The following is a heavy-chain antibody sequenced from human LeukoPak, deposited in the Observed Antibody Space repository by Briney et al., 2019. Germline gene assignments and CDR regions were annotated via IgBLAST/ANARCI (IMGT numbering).Heavy chain of an antibody. V-gene: IGHV4-59*08. CDR3: AGSSSRPNHYYGMDV. D-gene: IGHD6-13*01. CDR2: IYYSGST. Sequence: SETLSLTCTVSGGSISSYYWSWIRQPPGKGLEWIGYIYYSGSTNYNPSLKSRVTISVDTSKNQFSLKLSSVTAADTAVYYCAGSSSRPNHYYGMDVWGQGTTVTVSS. J-gene: IGHJ6*02. CDR1: GGSISSYY.